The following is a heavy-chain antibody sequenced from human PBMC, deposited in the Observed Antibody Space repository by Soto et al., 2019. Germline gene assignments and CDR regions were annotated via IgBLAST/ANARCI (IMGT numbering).Heavy chain of an antibody. Sequence: EVQLLESGGGLVQPGGSLRLSCAASGFTFSSYAMSWVRQAPGKGLEWVSAISGSGGSTYYADSVKGRFTISRDNSKNTLYLQMNSLRAEDTAVYYCAKGRGYCSSTSCYVGSEYWGQGTLVTVSS. CDR2: ISGSGGST. CDR3: AKGRGYCSSTSCYVGSEY. V-gene: IGHV3-23*01. J-gene: IGHJ4*02. D-gene: IGHD2-2*01. CDR1: GFTFSSYA.